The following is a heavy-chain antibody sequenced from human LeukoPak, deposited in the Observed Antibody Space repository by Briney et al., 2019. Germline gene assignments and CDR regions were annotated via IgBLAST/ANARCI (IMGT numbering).Heavy chain of an antibody. CDR1: GFTFSSYS. CDR2: ISRGSASI. D-gene: IGHD2-21*02. J-gene: IGHJ2*01. CDR3: ARAPPYCGGDCSDWYFDL. Sequence: GGSLRLSCAASGFTFSSYSMNWVRQAPGKGLEWVSSISRGSASIYYADSRKGRVTISRDNAKNSLSLQMNSLRVEDTAVYYCARAPPYCGGDCSDWYFDLWGRGTLVTVSS. V-gene: IGHV3-21*01.